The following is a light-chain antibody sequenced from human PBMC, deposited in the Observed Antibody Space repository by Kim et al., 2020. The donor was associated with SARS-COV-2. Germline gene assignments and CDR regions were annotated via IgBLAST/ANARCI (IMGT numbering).Light chain of an antibody. V-gene: IGLV10-54*01. CDR1: SNNVGNRG. J-gene: IGLJ2*01. Sequence: QAGLTQPPSVSKDLRQTATLTCTGNSNNVGNRGAAWLQQHQGHPPKLLSYRNNNRPSGISERFSASRSGNTASLTIIGLQPEDEADYFCSTWDSSLGAVVFGGGTQLTVL. CDR3: STWDSSLGAVV. CDR2: RNN.